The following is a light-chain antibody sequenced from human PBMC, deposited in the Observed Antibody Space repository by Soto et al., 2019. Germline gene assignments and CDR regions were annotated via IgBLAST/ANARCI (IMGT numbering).Light chain of an antibody. J-gene: IGKJ1*01. Sequence: EVVLTQSPGTVSLSPGETATLSCRASQGIPNYSLAWYQHKPGQAPRVLIYAASSRATGIPDRFSGSGSGTDFTLSISSLEPEDVAVYYCQQYGSSVTWTFGQGTKVEI. CDR2: AAS. V-gene: IGKV3-20*01. CDR1: QGIPNYS. CDR3: QQYGSSVTWT.